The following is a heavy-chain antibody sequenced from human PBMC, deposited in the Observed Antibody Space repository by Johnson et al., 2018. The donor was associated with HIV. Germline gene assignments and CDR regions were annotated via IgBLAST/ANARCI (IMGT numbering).Heavy chain of an antibody. V-gene: IGHV3-9*01. Sequence: DVQVVESGGGLVQPGRSLRLSCAASGFTFDDYAMHWVRQAPGKGLEWVSGISWNSGSIGYADSVKGRFTISRDNAKNSLYLQMNSLRAEDTAVYYCARPPGRLRYFDWLEDDAFDIWGQGTMVTVSS. J-gene: IGHJ3*02. CDR2: ISWNSGSI. D-gene: IGHD3-9*01. CDR1: GFTFDDYA. CDR3: ARPPGRLRYFDWLEDDAFDI.